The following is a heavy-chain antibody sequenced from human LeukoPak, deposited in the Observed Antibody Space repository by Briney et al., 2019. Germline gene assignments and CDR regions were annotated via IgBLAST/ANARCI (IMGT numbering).Heavy chain of an antibody. CDR3: ARGRGGTVVRGYLEY. J-gene: IGHJ4*02. V-gene: IGHV1-8*01. CDR1: GYTFTNYD. D-gene: IGHD3-10*01. Sequence: ASVKVSCKASGYTFTNYDIMWVRQATGQEPEGMGWMNSNSCNQGYAQKFQGRVTMTRDTTINTAYMELHSLTSEDTAVYYCARGRGGTVVRGYLEYWGQGTLVIVSS. CDR2: MNSNSCNQ.